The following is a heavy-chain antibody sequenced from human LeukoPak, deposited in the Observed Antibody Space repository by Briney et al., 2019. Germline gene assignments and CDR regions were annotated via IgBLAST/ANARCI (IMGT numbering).Heavy chain of an antibody. D-gene: IGHD3-10*01. CDR2: ISSSISTV. CDR3: AREVIGSGSYYTGDY. CDR1: GFTFRSYS. V-gene: IGHV3-48*01. Sequence: GGSLRLSCAASGFTFRSYSMNWVRQAPGKGLEWVSYISSSISTVYYADSVKGRFTISRDNAKNSLYLQMNSLRAEDTAVYYCAREVIGSGSYYTGDYWGQGTLVTVSS. J-gene: IGHJ4*02.